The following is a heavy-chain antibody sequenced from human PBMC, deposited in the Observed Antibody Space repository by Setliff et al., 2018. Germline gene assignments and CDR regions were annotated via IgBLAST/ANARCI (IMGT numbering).Heavy chain of an antibody. CDR3: SRLVRYCSRTACQTASGAEL. V-gene: IGHV1-18*01. D-gene: IGHD2-8*01. CDR1: GYTFSDYG. CDR2: IGVYTGKS. Sequence: ASVKVSCKASGYTFSDYGITWVRPAPGQGLEWMGWIGVYTGKSYFAHKFQGRFTLTTDTSTGTAYMELRSLKSDETAVYYCSRLVRYCSRTACQTASGAELWGQGTLVTVSS. J-gene: IGHJ1*01.